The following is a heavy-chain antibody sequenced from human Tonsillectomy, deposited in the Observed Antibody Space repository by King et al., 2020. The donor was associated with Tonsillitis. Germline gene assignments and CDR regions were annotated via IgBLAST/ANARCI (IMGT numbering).Heavy chain of an antibody. J-gene: IGHJ3*02. D-gene: IGHD5-18*01. CDR2: IWYDGSNK. Sequence: VHLVESGGGVVQPGRSLRLSCAASGFTFSSYGMHWVRQAPGKGLEWVAVIWYDGSNKYYADSVKGRFTISRDNSKNTLYLQMNSLRAEDTAVYYCAREGWAGGYSYGFDAFDIWGQGTMVTVSS. CDR3: AREGWAGGYSYGFDAFDI. CDR1: GFTFSSYG. V-gene: IGHV3-33*08.